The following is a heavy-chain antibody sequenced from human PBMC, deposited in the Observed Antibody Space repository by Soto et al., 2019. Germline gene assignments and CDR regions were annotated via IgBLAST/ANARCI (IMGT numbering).Heavy chain of an antibody. V-gene: IGHV3-33*01. CDR2: VWYDGSNR. CDR3: ARDPRTARASAMDV. CDR1: GFIFSNFG. J-gene: IGHJ6*02. D-gene: IGHD6-6*01. Sequence: PRLSCTAAGFIFSNFGMRWVRQAPGKGLEWVAGVWYDGSNRVSAESVKGRFTISRDNSKNTLYLQMTSLRAEDTAVYYCARDPRTARASAMDVWGQGTTVTVSS.